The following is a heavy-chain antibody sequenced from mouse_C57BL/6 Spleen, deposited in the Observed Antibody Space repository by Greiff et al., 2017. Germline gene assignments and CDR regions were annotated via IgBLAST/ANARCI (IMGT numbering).Heavy chain of an antibody. D-gene: IGHD1-1*01. J-gene: IGHJ1*03. CDR3: ARGYYGSSPYFDG. CDR1: GYTFTSYW. Sequence: QVQLQQPGAELVMPGASVKLSCKASGYTFTSYWMHWVKQRPGQGLEWIGEIDPSDSYTNYNQKFKGKSTLTVDKSSSTAYMQLSSLTSEDSAVYYCARGYYGSSPYFDGWGTGTTVTVSS. V-gene: IGHV1-69*01. CDR2: IDPSDSYT.